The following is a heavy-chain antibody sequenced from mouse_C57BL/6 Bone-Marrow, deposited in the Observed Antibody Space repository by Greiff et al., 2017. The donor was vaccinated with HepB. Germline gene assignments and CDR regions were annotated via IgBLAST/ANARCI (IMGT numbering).Heavy chain of an antibody. D-gene: IGHD1-1*01. CDR2: IDPNSGGT. CDR1: GYTFTSYW. V-gene: IGHV1-72*01. CDR3: ARWAITTVVGGYYAMDY. J-gene: IGHJ4*01. Sequence: VQLQQPGAELVKPGASVKLSCKASGYTFTSYWMHWVKQRPGRGLEWIGRIDPNSGGTKYNEKFKSKATLTVDKPSSTAYMQLSSLTSEDSAVYYCARWAITTVVGGYYAMDYWGQGTSVTVSS.